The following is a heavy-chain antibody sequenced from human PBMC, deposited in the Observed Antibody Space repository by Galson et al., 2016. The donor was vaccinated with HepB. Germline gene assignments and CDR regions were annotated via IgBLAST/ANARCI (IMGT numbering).Heavy chain of an antibody. J-gene: IGHJ6*02. CDR2: IYSGGST. D-gene: IGHD5-24*01. CDR3: ARDPMATRYYYYGMDV. CDR1: GFTVSNNY. Sequence: SLRLSCAASGFTVSNNYMSWVRQAPGKGLEWVSVIYSGGSTYYADSVKGRFTISRDNSKNTLYLQMNSLRAEDTAVYYRARDPMATRYYYYGMDVWGQGTTVTVSS. V-gene: IGHV3-53*01.